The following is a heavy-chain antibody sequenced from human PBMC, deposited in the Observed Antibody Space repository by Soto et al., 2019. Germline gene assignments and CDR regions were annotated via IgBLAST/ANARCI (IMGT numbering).Heavy chain of an antibody. CDR3: TRQEEGRRAVCYGMDV. V-gene: IGHV3-73*02. CDR2: IRVKNNNYAT. CDR1: GFTFSVSD. J-gene: IGHJ6*02. Sequence: ERQLVQSGGGVVQPGGSLKLSCAAFGFTFSVSDMHWVRQASGIGLEWVGRIRVKNNNYATTYAASLTGRFIISRDDSDNTAVLQMRSLKTEDTAIYYCTRQEEGRRAVCYGMDVCCQGTTVTVAS. D-gene: IGHD6-19*01.